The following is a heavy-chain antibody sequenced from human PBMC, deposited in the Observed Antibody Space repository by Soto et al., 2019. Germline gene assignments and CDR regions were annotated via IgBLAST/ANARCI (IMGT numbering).Heavy chain of an antibody. D-gene: IGHD5-12*01. J-gene: IGHJ4*02. Sequence: GGSLRLSCVASGFTFSSYGMHWVRQAPGKGLEWVALIWYDEGTEYYADSVKGRFTISRDNSKNTLYLQMNSLRVEDTAVYYCARGWITSIAPEFWGLGTLVTLSS. CDR1: GFTFSSYG. CDR2: IWYDEGTE. V-gene: IGHV3-33*01. CDR3: ARGWITSIAPEF.